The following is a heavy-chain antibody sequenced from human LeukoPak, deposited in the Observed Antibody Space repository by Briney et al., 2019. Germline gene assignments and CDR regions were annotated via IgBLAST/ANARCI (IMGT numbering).Heavy chain of an antibody. D-gene: IGHD6-13*01. CDR2: ITNDGSST. Sequence: PGGSLRLSCAASGLTFSSHWMHWVRQAPGKGLVWVSRITNDGSSTTYADSVKGRFTISRDNAENTLYLQMNSLRAEDTAVYYCARDGIAAVDFDYWGQGILVTVSS. J-gene: IGHJ4*02. CDR1: GLTFSSHW. CDR3: ARDGIAAVDFDY. V-gene: IGHV3-74*01.